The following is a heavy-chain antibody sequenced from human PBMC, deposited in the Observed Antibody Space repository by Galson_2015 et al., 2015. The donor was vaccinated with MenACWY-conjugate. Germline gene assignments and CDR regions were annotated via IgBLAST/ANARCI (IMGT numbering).Heavy chain of an antibody. CDR2: MSYDGSNQ. Sequence: SLRLSCAASGFTFSSYTMHWVRQTPGKGLEWVALMSYDGSNQYYADSLKGRLTIPRDNSKSTLYLQMDSLRAEDTAVYYCARGLIGYSSGPLDNWGQGTLVTVSS. CDR3: ARGLIGYSSGPLDN. J-gene: IGHJ4*02. CDR1: GFTFSSYT. V-gene: IGHV3-30*01. D-gene: IGHD6-19*01.